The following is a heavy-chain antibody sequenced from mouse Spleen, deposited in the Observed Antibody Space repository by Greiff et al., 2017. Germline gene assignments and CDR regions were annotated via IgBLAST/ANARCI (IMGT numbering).Heavy chain of an antibody. CDR2: IHPNSGST. J-gene: IGHJ1*01. CDR1: GYTFTSYW. V-gene: IGHV1-64*01. D-gene: IGHD2-1*01. CDR3: ARNGNYESPFFDV. Sequence: QVQLQQPGAELVKPGASVKLSCKASGYTFTSYWMHWVKQRPGQGLEWIGMIHPNSGSTNYNEKFKSKATLTVDKSSSTAYMQLSSLTSEDSAVYYCARNGNYESPFFDVWGAGTTVTVSS.